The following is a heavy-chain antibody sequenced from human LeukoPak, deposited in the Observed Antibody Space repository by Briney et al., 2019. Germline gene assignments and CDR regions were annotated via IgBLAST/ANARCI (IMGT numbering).Heavy chain of an antibody. Sequence: GGSLRLSCVASGSSFSGSSMSGVRQAAGKGLDWVANIKQDGNERHYVDSVEGRFTISRDNAKNSLYLQMNSLRAEDTAVYYCVEGEYYLDSCGQGTLVTVSS. D-gene: IGHD3-16*01. CDR3: VEGEYYLDS. V-gene: IGHV3-7*01. CDR2: IKQDGNER. CDR1: GSSFSGSS. J-gene: IGHJ4*02.